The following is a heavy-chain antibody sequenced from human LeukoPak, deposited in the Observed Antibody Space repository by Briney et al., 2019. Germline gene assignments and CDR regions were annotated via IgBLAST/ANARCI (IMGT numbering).Heavy chain of an antibody. CDR3: AREDYGSGMRGAFHI. V-gene: IGHV4-4*07. CDR1: GGSVTGHY. CDR2: MHTCGST. D-gene: IGHD3-10*01. J-gene: IGHJ3*02. Sequence: PSETLSLTCTVSGGSVTGHYWSWIRQPAGKGLEWIGRMHTCGSTNYNPSLKSRVTTSVDTSKNQFSLKLSSVTAADTAVYYCAREDYGSGMRGAFHIWGQGTMVTVSS.